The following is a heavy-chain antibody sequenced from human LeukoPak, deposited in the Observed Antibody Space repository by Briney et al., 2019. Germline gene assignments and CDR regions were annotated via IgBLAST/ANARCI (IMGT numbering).Heavy chain of an antibody. CDR2: ISYDGSNN. CDR1: GFTFSSYA. D-gene: IGHD1-7*01. V-gene: IGHV3-30-3*01. J-gene: IGHJ4*02. Sequence: GRSLRLSCAASGFTFSSYAMHWVRQAPGKGLEWVAAISYDGSNNYYADSLKGRFTISRDNSKNTLYLQMNSLRAEDTAVYYCASETTRRLDYWGQGTLVTVSS. CDR3: ASETTRRLDY.